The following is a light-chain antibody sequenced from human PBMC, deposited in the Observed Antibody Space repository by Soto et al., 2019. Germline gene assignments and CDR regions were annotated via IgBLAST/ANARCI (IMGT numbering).Light chain of an antibody. Sequence: AIRMTQSPSSLSASTGDRVTITCRASQGISSYLAWYQQKPGKAPKLLIYAASTLQSGVPSRFSGSGSGTDFTLTISCLQSEDFATYYRQQYYSHSPLAQGIRPAS. CDR2: AAS. J-gene: IGKJ5*01. V-gene: IGKV1-8*01. CDR3: QQYYSHSP. CDR1: QGISSY.